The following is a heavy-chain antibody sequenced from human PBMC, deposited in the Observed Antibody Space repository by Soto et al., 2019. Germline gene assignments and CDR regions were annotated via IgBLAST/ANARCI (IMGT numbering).Heavy chain of an antibody. D-gene: IGHD6-13*01. J-gene: IGHJ4*02. CDR1: GGSISSSN. V-gene: IGHV4-59*08. CDR2: IYYSGST. CDR3: ARRYSSSFDY. Sequence: SETLSLTCTVSGGSISSSNWSWIRQPPGKGLEWIGYIYYSGSTNYNPSLKSRVTISVDTSKNQFSLKLSSVTAADTAVYYCARRYSSSFDYWGQGTLVTVSS.